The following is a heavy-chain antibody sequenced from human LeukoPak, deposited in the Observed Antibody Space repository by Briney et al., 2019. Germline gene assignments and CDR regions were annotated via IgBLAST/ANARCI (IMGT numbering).Heavy chain of an antibody. J-gene: IGHJ4*02. CDR2: ISGSGGST. CDR3: TARIAVAGKLLHY. D-gene: IGHD6-19*01. CDR1: GFTFSSYA. V-gene: IGHV3-23*01. Sequence: PGGSLRLSCAASGFTFSSYAMSWVRQAPEKGLEWVSAISGSGGSTYYADSVKGRFTISRDNSKNTLYLQMNSLRAEDTAVYYCTARIAVAGKLLHYWGQGTLVTVSS.